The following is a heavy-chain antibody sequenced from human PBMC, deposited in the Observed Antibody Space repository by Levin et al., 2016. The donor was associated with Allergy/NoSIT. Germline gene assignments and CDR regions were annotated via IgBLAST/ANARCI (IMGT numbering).Heavy chain of an antibody. D-gene: IGHD4-23*01. Sequence: WVRQAPGQGLEWMGWINPNSGGTNYAQKFQGRVTMTRDTSISTAYMELSRLRSDDTAVYYCARDYGGNISRVYYYYGMDVWGQGTTVTVSS. CDR3: ARDYGGNISRVYYYYGMDV. V-gene: IGHV1-2*02. CDR2: INPNSGGT. J-gene: IGHJ6*02.